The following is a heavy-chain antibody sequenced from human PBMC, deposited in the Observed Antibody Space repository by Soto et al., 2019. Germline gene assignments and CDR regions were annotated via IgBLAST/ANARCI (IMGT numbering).Heavy chain of an antibody. CDR2: ISGSGGST. J-gene: IGHJ4*02. Sequence: EVQLLESGGGLVQPGGSLRLSCAASGFTFSSYAMSWVRQAPGKGLEWVSAISGSGGSTYYADSVKGRFTISRDNSKNTLYLQMTGLRAEDTAVYYCAKVMGNYVWGSYRPWGQGTLVTVSS. D-gene: IGHD3-16*02. CDR3: AKVMGNYVWGSYRP. CDR1: GFTFSSYA. V-gene: IGHV3-23*01.